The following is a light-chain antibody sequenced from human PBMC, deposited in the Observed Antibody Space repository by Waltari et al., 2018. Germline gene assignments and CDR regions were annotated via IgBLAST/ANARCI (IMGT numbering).Light chain of an antibody. J-gene: IGLJ2*01. CDR3: NSRDSSGNHRVV. V-gene: IGLV3-19*01. CDR1: SLRSYY. Sequence: SSELTQDPAVSVALGQTVRITCQGDSLRSYYASWYQQKPGQAPVLVIYGKNNRPSGIPDRVSGSSSGNTASLTITGAQAEDEADYYCNSRDSSGNHRVVFGGGTKLTVL. CDR2: GKN.